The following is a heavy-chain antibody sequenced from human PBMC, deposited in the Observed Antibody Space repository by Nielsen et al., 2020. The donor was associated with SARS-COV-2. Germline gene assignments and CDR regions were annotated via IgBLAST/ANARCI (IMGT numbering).Heavy chain of an antibody. CDR2: ISAYNGNT. J-gene: IGHJ4*02. Sequence: ASVKVSCKASGYTFTGYCMHWVRQAPGQGLEWMGWISAYNGNTNYAQKLQGRVTMTRDTSISTAYMELSRLRSDDTAVYYCARTGIAVAGIDFDYWGQGTLVTVSS. D-gene: IGHD6-19*01. V-gene: IGHV1-2*02. CDR1: GYTFTGYC. CDR3: ARTGIAVAGIDFDY.